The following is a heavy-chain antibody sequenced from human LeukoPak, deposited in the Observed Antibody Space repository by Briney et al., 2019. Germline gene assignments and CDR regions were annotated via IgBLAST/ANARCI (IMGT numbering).Heavy chain of an antibody. V-gene: IGHV1-18*01. Sequence: ASVKVSCKASGYTFTSYGISWVRQAPGQGLEWMGWISAYNGNTDYAQKLQGRITMTTDTSTSTAYMELRSLRSDDTAVYYCARVTQTDYDFDYWGQGTLVTVSS. D-gene: IGHD4-17*01. CDR1: GYTFTSYG. CDR2: ISAYNGNT. J-gene: IGHJ4*02. CDR3: ARVTQTDYDFDY.